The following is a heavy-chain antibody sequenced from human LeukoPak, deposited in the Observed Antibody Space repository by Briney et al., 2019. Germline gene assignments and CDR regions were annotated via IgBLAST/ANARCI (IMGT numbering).Heavy chain of an antibody. CDR2: IIPILCTA. J-gene: IGHJ3*02. CDR3: ARDVLVVPAADVFDI. V-gene: IGHV1-69*06. Sequence: SVKVSCKASGGTFSSYAISWVRQAPGQGLEWMGGIIPILCTANYAQKFQGRVTITADKSTSKAYMELSSLRYEDTAVYYCARDVLVVPAADVFDIWGQGTMVTVSS. CDR1: GGTFSSYA. D-gene: IGHD2-2*01.